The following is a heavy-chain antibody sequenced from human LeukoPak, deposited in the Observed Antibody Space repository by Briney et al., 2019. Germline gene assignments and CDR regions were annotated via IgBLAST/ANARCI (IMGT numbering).Heavy chain of an antibody. CDR3: ARDWYEGLTGVSYYFDY. Sequence: AASVKVSCKASGYTFTSYGISWVRQAPGQGLEWMGWISAYNGNTNYAQKLQSRVTMTTDTSTSTAYMELRSLRSDDTAVYYCARDWYEGLTGVSYYFDYWGQGTLVTVSS. V-gene: IGHV1-18*01. CDR1: GYTFTSYG. CDR2: ISAYNGNT. D-gene: IGHD7-27*01. J-gene: IGHJ4*02.